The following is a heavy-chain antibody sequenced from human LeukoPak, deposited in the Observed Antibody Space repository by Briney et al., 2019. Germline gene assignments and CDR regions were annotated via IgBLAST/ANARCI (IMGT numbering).Heavy chain of an antibody. J-gene: IGHJ3*02. V-gene: IGHV1-46*01. Sequence: GASVKVSRKASGYTFTIYYMHWVRQAPGQRLELMGIINLSGGSTSYAQKFQGRVTMTRDTYTTTVYMELSSLRSEATAVYYCARDPLLRRDAFDIWGQGTMVTVSS. CDR3: ARDPLLRRDAFDI. CDR1: GYTFTIYY. D-gene: IGHD1-26*01. CDR2: INLSGGST.